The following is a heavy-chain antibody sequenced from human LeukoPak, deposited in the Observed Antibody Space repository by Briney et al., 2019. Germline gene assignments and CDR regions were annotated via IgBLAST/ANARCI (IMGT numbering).Heavy chain of an antibody. Sequence: PSETLSLTCTVSGGSISSRSSYWGWIRQPPGKGLEWIGSIYYSGSTYYNPSLKSRVTISVDTSKNQFSMKLSSVTAADTAVYYCARGWEVGYSYGYYFDYWGQGTLVTVSS. V-gene: IGHV4-39*01. CDR1: GGSISSRSSY. D-gene: IGHD5-18*01. CDR2: IYYSGST. J-gene: IGHJ4*02. CDR3: ARGWEVGYSYGYYFDY.